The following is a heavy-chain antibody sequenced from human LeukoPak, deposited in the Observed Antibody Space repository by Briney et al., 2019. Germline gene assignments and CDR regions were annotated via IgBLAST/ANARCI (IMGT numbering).Heavy chain of an antibody. CDR3: ARDRSGYSSGWYFIDI. Sequence: SETLSLTCAVYGGSFSGYYWSWIRQPPGKGLEWIGYIYYSGSTNYNPSLKSRVTISVDTSKNQFSLKLNSVTAADTAVYYCARDRSGYSSGWYFIDIWGQGTMVTVSS. J-gene: IGHJ3*02. CDR1: GGSFSGYY. CDR2: IYYSGST. D-gene: IGHD6-19*01. V-gene: IGHV4-59*01.